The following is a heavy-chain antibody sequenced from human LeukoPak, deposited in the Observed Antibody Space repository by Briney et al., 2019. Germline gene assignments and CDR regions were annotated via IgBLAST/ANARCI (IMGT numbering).Heavy chain of an antibody. Sequence: GGSLRLSCAASGFTVSSNYMSGVRQAPGKGLEWVSVIYSGGSTYYADSVKGRFTISRDNSKNTLYLQMNSLRAEDTAVYYCARDRLTNYYDSSGYLDYWGQGTLVTVSS. J-gene: IGHJ4*02. CDR2: IYSGGST. D-gene: IGHD3-22*01. CDR3: ARDRLTNYYDSSGYLDY. V-gene: IGHV3-66*02. CDR1: GFTVSSNY.